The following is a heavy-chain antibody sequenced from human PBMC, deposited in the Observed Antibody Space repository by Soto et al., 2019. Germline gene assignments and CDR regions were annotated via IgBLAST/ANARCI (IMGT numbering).Heavy chain of an antibody. CDR2: ISSSSSTI. D-gene: IGHD4-17*01. CDR1: GFTFSNYT. J-gene: IGHJ4*02. CDR3: AREGGVYGGHFDY. V-gene: IGHV3-48*02. Sequence: EVQLVESGGGLVQPGGSLRLSCAASGFTFSNYTMNWVGQAPGKGLEWVSYISSSSSTIYYADSVKGRFTISRDNAKNSLSPQMNSLRDEDTAVYYCAREGGVYGGHFDYWGQGTLVTVSS.